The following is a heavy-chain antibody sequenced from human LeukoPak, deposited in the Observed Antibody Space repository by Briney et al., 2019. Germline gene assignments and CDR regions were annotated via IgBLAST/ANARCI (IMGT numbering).Heavy chain of an antibody. CDR2: IRYDGSNK. J-gene: IGHJ4*02. V-gene: IGHV3-30*02. CDR1: GFTVSSNY. CDR3: AKSIYYDSSGYYFGIFWFDY. D-gene: IGHD3-22*01. Sequence: GGSLRLSCAASGFTVSSNYMNWVRQAPGKGLEWVAFIRYDGSNKYYADSVKGRFTISRDNSKNTLYLQMNSLRAEGTAVYYCAKSIYYDSSGYYFGIFWFDYWGQGTLVTVSS.